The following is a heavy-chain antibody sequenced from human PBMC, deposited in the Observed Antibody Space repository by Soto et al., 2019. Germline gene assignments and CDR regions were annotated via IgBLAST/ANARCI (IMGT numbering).Heavy chain of an antibody. CDR2: INAGNSNT. D-gene: IGHD1-20*01. J-gene: IGHJ5*02. V-gene: IGHV1-3*01. CDR1: GNTFPNYP. Sequence: QVQLVQSGAEMKKPGASVKVSCKVSGNTFPNYPIHWVRQASGQRLEWLGWINAGNSNTKYSQKFQGRVTITRDTAASTAYMELSSLISEDTAVYYCASCISGIPRWFDPWGQGTLVTVSS. CDR3: ASCISGIPRWFDP.